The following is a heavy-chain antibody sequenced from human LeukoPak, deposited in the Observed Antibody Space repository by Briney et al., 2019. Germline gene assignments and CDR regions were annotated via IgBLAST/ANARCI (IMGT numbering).Heavy chain of an antibody. J-gene: IGHJ5*02. Sequence: GGSLRLSRAASGFTFSDYYMSWIRQAPGKGLEWVSYISSSGSTIYYADSVKGRFTISRDNAKNSLYLQMNSLRAEDTAVYYCARSYYDILTGYPLFDPWGQGTLVTVSS. CDR3: ARSYYDILTGYPLFDP. CDR1: GFTFSDYY. V-gene: IGHV3-11*01. D-gene: IGHD3-9*01. CDR2: ISSSGSTI.